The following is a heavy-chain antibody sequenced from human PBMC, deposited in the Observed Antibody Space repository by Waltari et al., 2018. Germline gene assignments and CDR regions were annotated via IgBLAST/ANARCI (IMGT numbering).Heavy chain of an antibody. CDR2: IKGDESEK. D-gene: IGHD2-21*01. J-gene: IGHJ4*02. Sequence: EVQLVESGVGLVPPGGSLGLSCDASVFIFKYYWMSWVRQAPGKGAEWLAKIKGDESEKYYGGSARGRFTISRDNARSLVHLEMNSLRAEDTAVYHCARSVVPIPGESWGQGTLVVVSS. CDR1: VFIFKYYW. CDR3: ARSVVPIPGES. V-gene: IGHV3-7*03.